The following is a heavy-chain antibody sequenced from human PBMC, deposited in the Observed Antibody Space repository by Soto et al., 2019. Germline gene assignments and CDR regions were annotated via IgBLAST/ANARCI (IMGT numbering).Heavy chain of an antibody. CDR3: ATXXGSGXTHFDY. CDR1: GDTFNFYT. Sequence: QVQLVQSGAEVKKPGSPVRVSCTASGDTFNFYTISWVRQVPGQGPEWMGRIIPMLGMSNYAQKFQGRVTIMADKSTSTVYMNLSGLTSEDTAVYYCATXXGSGXTHFDYWGQGTLVTVSS. D-gene: IGHD3-10*01. V-gene: IGHV1-69*02. CDR2: IIPMLGMS. J-gene: IGHJ4*02.